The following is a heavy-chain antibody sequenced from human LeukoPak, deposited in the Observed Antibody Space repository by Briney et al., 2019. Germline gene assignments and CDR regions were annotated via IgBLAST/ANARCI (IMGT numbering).Heavy chain of an antibody. D-gene: IGHD2-15*01. V-gene: IGHV1-46*01. Sequence: ASVKVSCKASGYTFTGYYMHWVRQAPGQGLEWMGIINPSGGSTSYAQKFQGRVTMTRDMSTSTVYMELSSLRSEDTAVYYCARGYCSGGSCYEIDYWGQGTLVTVSS. CDR2: INPSGGST. CDR1: GYTFTGYY. J-gene: IGHJ4*02. CDR3: ARGYCSGGSCYEIDY.